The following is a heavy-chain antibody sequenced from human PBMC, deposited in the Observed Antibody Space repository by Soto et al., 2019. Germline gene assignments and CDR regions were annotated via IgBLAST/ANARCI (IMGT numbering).Heavy chain of an antibody. V-gene: IGHV1-69*06. Sequence: SVKVSCKASGGTFSSYAISWVRQAPGQGLEWMGGIIPIFGTANYAQKFQGRVTITADKSTSTAYMELSSLRSEDTAVYYCAIASGSYLALYFDYWGQGTLVTVSS. J-gene: IGHJ4*02. CDR3: AIASGSYLALYFDY. D-gene: IGHD1-26*01. CDR1: GGTFSSYA. CDR2: IIPIFGTA.